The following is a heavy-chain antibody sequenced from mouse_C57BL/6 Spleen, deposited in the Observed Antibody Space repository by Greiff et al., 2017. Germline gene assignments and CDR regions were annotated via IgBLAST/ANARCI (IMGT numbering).Heavy chain of an antibody. V-gene: IGHV1-81*01. CDR2: IYPRSGNT. J-gene: IGHJ4*01. CDR3: ARGGYSNYVYAMDY. CDR1: GYTFTSYG. D-gene: IGHD2-5*01. Sequence: QVQLQQSGAELARPGASVKLSCKASGYTFTSYGISWVKQRTGQGLEWIGEIYPRSGNTYYNEKFKGKATLTADKSSSTAYMELRSLTSEDSAVYFCARGGYSNYVYAMDYWGQGTSVTVSS.